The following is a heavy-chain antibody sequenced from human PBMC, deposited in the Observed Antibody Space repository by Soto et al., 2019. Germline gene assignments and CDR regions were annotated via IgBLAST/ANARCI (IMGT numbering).Heavy chain of an antibody. D-gene: IGHD3-3*01. J-gene: IGHJ5*02. Sequence: QVQLQESGPGLVKPSQTLSLTCTVSGGSICSGDYYWSWIRQHPGKGLEWIGYIYYSGSTYYNPSLKSRVTISVDTSKNQFSVKLSSVTAADTAVYYCARWWSGSRQGFDPWGQGTLVTVTS. V-gene: IGHV4-31*03. CDR2: IYYSGST. CDR1: GGSICSGDYY. CDR3: ARWWSGSRQGFDP.